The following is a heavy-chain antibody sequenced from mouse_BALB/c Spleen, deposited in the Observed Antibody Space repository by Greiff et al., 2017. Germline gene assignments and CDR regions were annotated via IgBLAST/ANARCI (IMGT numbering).Heavy chain of an antibody. CDR1: GYAFTNYW. CDR3: ANLLPFDY. CDR2: IYPGSGNT. V-gene: IGHV1-63*01. Sequence: VQLQESGAELVRPGTSVKISCKASGYAFTNYWLGWVKQRPGHGLEWIGDIYPGSGNTYYNEKFKGKATLTADKSSSTAYMQLSSLTSEDSAVYFCANLLPFDYWGQGTTLTVSS. D-gene: IGHD1-1*01. J-gene: IGHJ2*01.